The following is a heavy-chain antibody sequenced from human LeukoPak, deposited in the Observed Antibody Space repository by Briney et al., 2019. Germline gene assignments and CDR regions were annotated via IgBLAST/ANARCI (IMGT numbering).Heavy chain of an antibody. Sequence: GGSLRLSCAASGFTFSSYGMHWVRQAPGKGLEWVAVISYDGSNKHYADSVKGRFTISRDNSKNTLYLQMNSLRAEDTAVYYCAREVGSVDYWGQGTLVTVSS. CDR2: ISYDGSNK. V-gene: IGHV3-30*03. D-gene: IGHD1-26*01. CDR1: GFTFSSYG. J-gene: IGHJ4*02. CDR3: AREVGSVDY.